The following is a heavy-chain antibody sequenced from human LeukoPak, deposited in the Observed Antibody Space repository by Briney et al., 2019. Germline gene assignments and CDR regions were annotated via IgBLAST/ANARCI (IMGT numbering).Heavy chain of an antibody. D-gene: IGHD6-13*01. V-gene: IGHV4-59*01. CDR3: ARGGSSSWYPVPEYFQH. J-gene: IGHJ1*01. CDR2: IYYSVST. Sequence: SETLSLTCTVSGGSISSYYWSWIRQPPGKGLEWIGHIYYSVSTNYNPSLKSRVTIPVATSKNQFSLKLSSVTAADTAVYYCARGGSSSWYPVPEYFQHWGQGTLVTVSS. CDR1: GGSISSYY.